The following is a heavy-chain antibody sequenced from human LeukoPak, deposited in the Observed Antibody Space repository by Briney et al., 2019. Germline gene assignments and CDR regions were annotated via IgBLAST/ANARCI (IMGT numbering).Heavy chain of an antibody. D-gene: IGHD4-17*01. Sequence: GGSLRLSCAASGFTFGNYAMSWARQAPGRGLEWVAAISGGGENTYYVDSVKGRFTISRDNSKNTLYLQMNSLRAEDTAVYYCAKRPQVTTSPFDYWGQGTLVTVSS. CDR2: ISGGGENT. CDR1: GFTFGNYA. CDR3: AKRPQVTTSPFDY. V-gene: IGHV3-23*01. J-gene: IGHJ4*02.